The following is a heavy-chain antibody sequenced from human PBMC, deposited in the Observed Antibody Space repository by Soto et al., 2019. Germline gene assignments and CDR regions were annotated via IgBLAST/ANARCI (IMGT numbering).Heavy chain of an antibody. Sequence: ASVKVSCKASGYTFTSYAMHWVRQAPGQRLEWMGWINAGNGNTKYSQKFQGRVTITRDTSASTAYMELSSLRSEDTAVYYCARIDVAGIDYYYYGMDVWGQGTTVTVSS. CDR1: GYTFTSYA. V-gene: IGHV1-3*01. CDR3: ARIDVAGIDYYYYGMDV. D-gene: IGHD6-19*01. J-gene: IGHJ6*02. CDR2: INAGNGNT.